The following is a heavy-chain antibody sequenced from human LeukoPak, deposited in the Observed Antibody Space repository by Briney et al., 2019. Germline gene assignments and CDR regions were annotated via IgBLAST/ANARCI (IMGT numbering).Heavy chain of an antibody. V-gene: IGHV3-23*01. CDR2: ISGSGGST. J-gene: IGHJ4*02. Sequence: GGSLRLSCAASGFIVSGNYLSWVRQAPGKGLEWVSAISGSGGSTYYADSVKGRFTISRDNSKNTLYLQMNSLRAEDTAVYYCAKDWRLVPYYFDYWGQGTLVTVSS. CDR3: AKDWRLVPYYFDY. CDR1: GFIVSGNY. D-gene: IGHD6-6*01.